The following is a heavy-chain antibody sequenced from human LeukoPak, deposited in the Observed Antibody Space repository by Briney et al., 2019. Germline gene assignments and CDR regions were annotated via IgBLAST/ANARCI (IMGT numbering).Heavy chain of an antibody. CDR3: ARGGLWFGPYDY. CDR1: GGSISSGGYS. Sequence: SETLSLTCAVSGGSISSGGYSWSWIRQPPGKGLEWIGYIYHSGSTYCNPSLKSRVTISVDRSKNQFSLKLSSVTAADTAVYYCARGGLWFGPYDYWGQGTLVTVSS. V-gene: IGHV4-30-2*01. D-gene: IGHD3-10*01. J-gene: IGHJ4*02. CDR2: IYHSGST.